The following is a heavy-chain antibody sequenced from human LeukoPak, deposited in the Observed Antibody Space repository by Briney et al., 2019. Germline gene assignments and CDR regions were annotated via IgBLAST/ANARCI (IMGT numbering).Heavy chain of an antibody. CDR2: IYYTGNT. Sequence: SETLSLTCSVSGGSTSDYYWNWIRQPAGQGLEWLGRIYYTGNTAYNPSLESRLTMSLDTAKNQFSLKVTSVTAADTAVYYCARGGTLFTYFDSWGQGTLVTASS. D-gene: IGHD3-10*02. CDR1: GGSTSDYY. J-gene: IGHJ4*02. V-gene: IGHV4-4*07. CDR3: ARGGTLFTYFDS.